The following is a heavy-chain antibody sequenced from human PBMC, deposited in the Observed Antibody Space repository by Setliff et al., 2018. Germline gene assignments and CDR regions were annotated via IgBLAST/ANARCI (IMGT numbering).Heavy chain of an antibody. Sequence: ASVKVSCKASGYTFTSYAMHWVRQAPGQRLEWMGWINAGDGNTKYSQKFQDRVTITRDTSASTAYMELSSLRSEDTAVYYCARDPVTYSYDSSAPGGAFDIWGQGTLVTVSS. V-gene: IGHV1-3*01. J-gene: IGHJ3*02. CDR3: ARDPVTYSYDSSAPGGAFDI. CDR2: INAGDGNT. CDR1: GYTFTSYA. D-gene: IGHD3-22*01.